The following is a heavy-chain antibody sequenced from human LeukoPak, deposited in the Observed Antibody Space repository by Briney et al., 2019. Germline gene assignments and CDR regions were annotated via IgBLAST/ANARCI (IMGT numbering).Heavy chain of an antibody. CDR3: AKDLPGIAVAGLFDY. J-gene: IGHJ4*02. D-gene: IGHD6-19*01. Sequence: GGSLRLSCAASGFIFSSYGMHWVRQAPGKGLEWVAVISYDGSNKYYADSVKGRFTISRDNSKNTLYLQMNSLRAEDTAVYYCAKDLPGIAVAGLFDYWGQGTLVTVSS. V-gene: IGHV3-30*18. CDR2: ISYDGSNK. CDR1: GFIFSSYG.